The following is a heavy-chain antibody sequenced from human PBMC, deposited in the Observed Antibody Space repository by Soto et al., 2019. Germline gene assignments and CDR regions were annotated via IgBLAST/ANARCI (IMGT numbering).Heavy chain of an antibody. D-gene: IGHD1-26*01. CDR2: IDWDDDK. CDR3: ARIPRGSGSYYYYYGMDV. Sequence: SGPTPVYHKRTLTMTCTFSGLSLSTSKMCVSWIRQPPGKALEWLALIDWDDDKYYSTSLKTRLTISKDTSKNQVVLTMTNMDPVDTATYYCARIPRGSGSYYYYYGMDVWGQGTTVTVSS. V-gene: IGHV2-70*01. J-gene: IGHJ6*02. CDR1: GLSLSTSKMC.